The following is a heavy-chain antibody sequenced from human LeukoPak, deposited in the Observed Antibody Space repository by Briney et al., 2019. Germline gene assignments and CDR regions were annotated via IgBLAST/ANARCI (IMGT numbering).Heavy chain of an antibody. CDR1: GGSISSSSYY. CDR2: IYYSGST. CDR3: ARAPSGYGFDY. D-gene: IGHD5-12*01. Sequence: ASETLSLTCTVSGGSISSSSYYWGWIRQPPGKGLEWIGGIYYSGSTYYNPSLKSRVTISVDTSKNQFSLKLSSVTAADTAVYYCARAPSGYGFDYWGQGTLVTVSS. J-gene: IGHJ4*02. V-gene: IGHV4-39*07.